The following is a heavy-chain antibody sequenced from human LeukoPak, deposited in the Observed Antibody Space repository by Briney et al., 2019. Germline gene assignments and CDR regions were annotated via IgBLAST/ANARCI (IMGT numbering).Heavy chain of an antibody. CDR2: ISSSNI. Sequence: RGSLRLSCAASGFIFSTYGMSWVRQAPGKGLEWVSYISSSNIYYADSVKGRFTISRDNAKNSLYLQMNSLRAEDTAVYYCAREGGFDYWGQGTLVTVSS. J-gene: IGHJ4*02. CDR1: GFIFSTYG. D-gene: IGHD3-16*01. V-gene: IGHV3-48*01. CDR3: AREGGFDY.